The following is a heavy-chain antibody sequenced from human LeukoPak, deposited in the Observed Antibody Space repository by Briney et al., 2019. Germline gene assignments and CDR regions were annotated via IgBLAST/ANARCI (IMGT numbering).Heavy chain of an antibody. J-gene: IGHJ5*02. CDR2: INPNSGGT. D-gene: IGHD6-13*01. V-gene: IGHV1-2*02. CDR3: ARSIAAVGKAHGWFDP. CDR1: GYTFTGYY. Sequence: ASVKVSRKASGYTFTGYYMHWVRQAPGQGLEWMGWINPNSGGTNYAQKFQGRVTMTRDTSISTAYMELSRLRSDDTAVYYCARSIAAVGKAHGWFDPWGQGTLVTVSS.